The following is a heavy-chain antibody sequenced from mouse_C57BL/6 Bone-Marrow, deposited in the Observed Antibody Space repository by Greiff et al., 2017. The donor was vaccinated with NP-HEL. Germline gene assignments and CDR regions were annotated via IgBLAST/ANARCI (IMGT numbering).Heavy chain of an antibody. CDR2: IDPSDSYT. CDR3: ARWTRRAY. CDR1: GYTFTSYW. V-gene: IGHV1-59*01. Sequence: QVQLPQPGAELVRPGTSVKLSCKASGYTFTSYWMHWVKQRPGQGLEWIGVIDPSDSYTNYKQKFKGKATLTVDTSSSTAYMQLSSLTSEDSAVYYCARWTRRAYWGQGTLVTVSA. J-gene: IGHJ3*01.